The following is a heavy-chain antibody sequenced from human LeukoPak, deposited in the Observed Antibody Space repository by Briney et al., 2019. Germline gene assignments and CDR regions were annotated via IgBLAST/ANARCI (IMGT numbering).Heavy chain of an antibody. CDR3: ARGEQGDHTDY. D-gene: IGHD1-26*01. CDR2: IYYSGST. J-gene: IGHJ4*02. V-gene: IGHV4-31*03. Sequence: SETLSLTCTVSGGSISSGGYYWSWIRQHPGKGLEWIGYIYYSGSTYYNPSLKSRVTISVDTSKNQFSLKLSSVTAADTAVYYCARGEQGDHTDYWGQGTLVTVSS. CDR1: GGSISSGGYY.